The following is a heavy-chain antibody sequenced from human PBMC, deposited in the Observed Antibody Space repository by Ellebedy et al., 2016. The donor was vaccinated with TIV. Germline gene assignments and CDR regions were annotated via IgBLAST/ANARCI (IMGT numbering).Heavy chain of an antibody. J-gene: IGHJ4*02. CDR1: GFTFGDYA. D-gene: IGHD6-13*01. CDR2: IRSKAYGGTT. Sequence: GESLKISCTASGFTFGDYAMSWFRQAPGKGLEWVGFIRSKAYGGTTEYAASVKGRFTISRDDSKSIAYLQMNSLKTEDTAVYYCTRDGIAAAGTFDYWGQGTLVTVSS. V-gene: IGHV3-49*03. CDR3: TRDGIAAAGTFDY.